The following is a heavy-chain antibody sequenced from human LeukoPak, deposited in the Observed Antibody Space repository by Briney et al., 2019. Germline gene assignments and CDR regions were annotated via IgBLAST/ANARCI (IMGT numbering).Heavy chain of an antibody. V-gene: IGHV4-38-2*02. Sequence: SETLSLTCTVSGYSIDSGYYWGWIRPPPGKGLEWIGSMYHTGNAYSNPSLRSRVTISLDMSNNQFSLKLSSVTAADAAVYYCASFRQSPGDYSNDMDVWGQGTTVTVSS. D-gene: IGHD3-10*01. J-gene: IGHJ6*02. CDR2: MYHTGNA. CDR3: ASFRQSPGDYSNDMDV. CDR1: GYSIDSGYY.